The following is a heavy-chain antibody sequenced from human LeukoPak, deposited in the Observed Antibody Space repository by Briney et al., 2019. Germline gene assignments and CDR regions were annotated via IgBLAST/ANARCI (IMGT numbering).Heavy chain of an antibody. J-gene: IGHJ5*02. CDR1: GYTFTGYY. CDR3: ARGYCSGGSCYRYNWFDP. Sequence: GASAKDSCKASGYTFTGYYLHWVRQPPGPRLEWMGWINPNSGGTNYAQKFQGRVTMSRDTSISTAYMELSRLRSDDTAVYYCARGYCSGGSCYRYNWFDPWGQGTLVTVSS. CDR2: INPNSGGT. D-gene: IGHD2-15*01. V-gene: IGHV1-2*02.